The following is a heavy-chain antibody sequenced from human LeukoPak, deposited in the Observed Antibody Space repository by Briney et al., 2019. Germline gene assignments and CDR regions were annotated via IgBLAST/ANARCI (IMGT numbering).Heavy chain of an antibody. J-gene: IGHJ4*02. D-gene: IGHD2-2*01. V-gene: IGHV4-30-4*01. CDR2: IYYSGST. Sequence: PSETLSLTCTVSGGSISSGDYYWSWIRQPPGKGLEWIGYIYYSGSTYYNPSLKSRVTISVDTSKNQFSLKLSSVTAADTAVYYCARDGSPAYYFDYWGQGTLVTVSS. CDR3: ARDGSPAYYFDY. CDR1: GGSISSGDYY.